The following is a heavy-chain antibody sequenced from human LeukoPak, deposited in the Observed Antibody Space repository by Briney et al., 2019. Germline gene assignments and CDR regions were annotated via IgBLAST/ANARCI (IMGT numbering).Heavy chain of an antibody. D-gene: IGHD3-3*01. CDR1: GFSLSTSGVG. V-gene: IGHV2-5*01. Sequence: ESGPTLVKPTQTLTLTCTFSGFSLSTSGVGVGWIRQPPGKALEWLALIYWNDDKRYSPSLKSRLIITKDTSKNQVVLTMTNMDPVDTATYYCARSFSGITIFGVVITPFDYWGQGTLVTVSS. CDR2: IYWNDDK. J-gene: IGHJ4*02. CDR3: ARSFSGITIFGVVITPFDY.